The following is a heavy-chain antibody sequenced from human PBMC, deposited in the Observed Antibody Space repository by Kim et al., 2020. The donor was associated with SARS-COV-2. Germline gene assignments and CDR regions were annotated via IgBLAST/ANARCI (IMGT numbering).Heavy chain of an antibody. V-gene: IGHV1-24*01. J-gene: IGHJ4*02. D-gene: IGHD3-10*01. Sequence: ASVKVSCKVSGYTLTELSMHWVRQAPGKGLEWMGGFDPEDGETIYAQKFQGRVTMTEDTSTDTAYMELSSLRSEDTAVYYCATAYYYGSGSYYAFDYWGQGTLVTVSS. CDR1: GYTLTELS. CDR2: FDPEDGET. CDR3: ATAYYYGSGSYYAFDY.